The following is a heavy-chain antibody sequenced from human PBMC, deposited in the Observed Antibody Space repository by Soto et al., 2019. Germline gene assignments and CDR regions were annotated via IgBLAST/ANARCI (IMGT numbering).Heavy chain of an antibody. V-gene: IGHV3-33*01. CDR2: IWYDGSKK. J-gene: IGHJ6*02. CDR3: ARSPYPTAYHYGMDL. Sequence: PGGSLRLSCAASGFSFSLYGMQWVRQAPGKGLEWVAVIWYDGSKKYYADSVKGRFTISRDNSKNTLYLQMNSLRAEETAVYYCARSPYPTAYHYGMDLWGQGTTVTVSS. D-gene: IGHD3-16*01. CDR1: GFSFSLYG.